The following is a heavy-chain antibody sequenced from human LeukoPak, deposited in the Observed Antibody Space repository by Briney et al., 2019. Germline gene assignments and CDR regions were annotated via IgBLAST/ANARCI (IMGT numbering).Heavy chain of an antibody. CDR2: TYYRSKWSS. CDR3: ARGNRRYSGSWGAYYYYMDV. J-gene: IGHJ6*03. V-gene: IGHV6-1*01. CDR1: GDSLSSDITA. Sequence: SQTLSLTCAVSGDSLSSDITAWNWIRQSPSRGLEWLGRTYYRSKWSSDYAVSVKSRITINPDTSKNQFSLQLNSVTPEDTAVYYCARGNRRYSGSWGAYYYYMDVWGKGTTVTISS. D-gene: IGHD3-10*01.